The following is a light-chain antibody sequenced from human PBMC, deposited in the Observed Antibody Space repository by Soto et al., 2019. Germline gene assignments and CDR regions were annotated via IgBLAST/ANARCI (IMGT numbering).Light chain of an antibody. V-gene: IGKV3D-15*01. CDR1: QSVSNN. CDR3: QQYNNWPPWS. J-gene: IGKJ1*01. Sequence: EIVLTQSPGTLSLSPVERATLSCRASQSVSNNYLAWYQQKPGQAPRLLIYGASNRATGIPDRFSGSGSGTEFTLTISSLQSEDFAVYYCQQYNNWPPWSFGQGTKVDIK. CDR2: GAS.